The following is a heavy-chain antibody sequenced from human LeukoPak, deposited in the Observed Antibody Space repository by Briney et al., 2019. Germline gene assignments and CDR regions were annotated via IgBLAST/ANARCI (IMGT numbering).Heavy chain of an antibody. CDR2: ISSSGNTI. J-gene: IGHJ4*02. D-gene: IGHD3-10*01. CDR3: ARESPYYYGSGSYYLSY. CDR1: GFSFSDYY. Sequence: PGGSLRLSCAASGFSFSDYYMSWIRQAPGKGLEWISYISSSGNTIYYADSVKGRFTIPRDNAKNSLYLQMNSLRAEDTAVYYCARESPYYYGSGSYYLSYWGQGTLVTVSS. V-gene: IGHV3-11*01.